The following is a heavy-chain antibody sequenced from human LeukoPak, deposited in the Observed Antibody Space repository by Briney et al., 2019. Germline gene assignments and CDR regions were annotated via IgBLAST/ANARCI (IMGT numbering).Heavy chain of an antibody. CDR1: GFIFSKYA. V-gene: IGHV3-23*01. Sequence: GGSLRLSCAASGFIFSKYAMTRVRQAPGKGLEWVSTINAVDANTYYADSVKGRFTVSRDNAMNTLYLQMNSLRAEDTAVYYCAKQFLDANWGQGTRVTVSS. J-gene: IGHJ4*02. CDR3: AKQFLDAN. CDR2: INAVDANT. D-gene: IGHD6-19*01.